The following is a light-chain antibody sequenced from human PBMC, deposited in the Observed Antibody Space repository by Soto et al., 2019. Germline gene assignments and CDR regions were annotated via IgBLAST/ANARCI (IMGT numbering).Light chain of an antibody. CDR3: SSYTGSNTQV. V-gene: IGLV2-14*01. CDR2: AVT. CDR1: SSDVGGYNY. J-gene: IGLJ1*01. Sequence: QSVLTQPASVSGSPGQSITISRTGTSSDVGGYNYVSWYQHHPGKAPKVMIYAVTNRPSGVANRFSGSKSGNTASLTISGLQAEGEADYYCSSYTGSNTQVFGTGTKVTVL.